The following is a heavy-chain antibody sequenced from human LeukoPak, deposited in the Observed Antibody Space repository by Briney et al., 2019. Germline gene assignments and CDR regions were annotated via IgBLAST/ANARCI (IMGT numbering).Heavy chain of an antibody. CDR3: ARVGSKWGMVRGLLLAGHWFDP. CDR2: IYYSGST. D-gene: IGHD3-10*01. CDR1: GGSISSSSYY. V-gene: IGHV4-39*07. Sequence: SETLSLTCTVSGGSISSSSYYWGWIRQPPGKGLEWIGSIYYSGSTYYNPSLKSRVTMSVDTSKNQFSLKLSSVTAADTAVYYCARVGSKWGMVRGLLLAGHWFDPWGQGTLVTVSS. J-gene: IGHJ5*02.